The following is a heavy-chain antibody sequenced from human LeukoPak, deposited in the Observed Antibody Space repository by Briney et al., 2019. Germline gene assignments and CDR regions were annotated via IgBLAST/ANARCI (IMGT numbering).Heavy chain of an antibody. V-gene: IGHV4-4*07. CDR2: IYTSGRT. D-gene: IGHD6-13*01. Sequence: SETLSLTCTVSGDSIGSFYWSWIRQPAGKGLEWIGRIYTSGRTNYNPSLNSRVTMSVDTSNNQFSLKLSSVTAADTAVYYCARTYGSSGLGYFDLWGRGTLVTVSS. CDR1: GDSIGSFY. J-gene: IGHJ2*01. CDR3: ARTYGSSGLGYFDL.